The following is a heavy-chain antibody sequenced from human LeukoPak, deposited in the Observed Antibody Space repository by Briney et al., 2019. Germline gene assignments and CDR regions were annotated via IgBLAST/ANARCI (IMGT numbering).Heavy chain of an antibody. Sequence: ASVNVSCKASGYVFTRYGIHWVRQPTGQGLEGVGGMYTQNVNTGSAEKIQRRVTMTWDTSMSTAYMELSSLTSEDTAVYYCVRGLYSDYKITEFVPGAEGTLVSVST. CDR2: MYTQNVNT. D-gene: IGHD5-12*01. CDR3: VRGLYSDYKITEFVP. J-gene: IGHJ5*02. V-gene: IGHV1-8*01. CDR1: GYVFTRYG.